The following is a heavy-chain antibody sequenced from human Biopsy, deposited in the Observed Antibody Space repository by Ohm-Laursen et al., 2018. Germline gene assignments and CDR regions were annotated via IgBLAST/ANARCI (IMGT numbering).Heavy chain of an antibody. CDR3: SREQHYYSA. J-gene: IGHJ5*02. D-gene: IGHD2-21*02. CDR2: VNPKKGDT. V-gene: IGHV1-2*06. CDR1: GYTFTGYY. Sequence: GASVKVSCKASGYTFTGYYLHWVREAPGQGLEWMGLVNPKKGDTRYAQKFQGRVTMTSDVSVATAYMELTELTSDDTAVYFCSREQHYYSAWGQGTLVTVSS.